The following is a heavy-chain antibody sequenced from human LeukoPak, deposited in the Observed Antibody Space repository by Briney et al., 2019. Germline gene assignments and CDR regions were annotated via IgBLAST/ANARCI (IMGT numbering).Heavy chain of an antibody. J-gene: IGHJ6*02. D-gene: IGHD2-2*01. CDR2: ISNNGGYT. V-gene: IGHV3-23*01. CDR1: GFTFSSSA. Sequence: GGSLRLSCAASGFTFSSSAMSWVRQAPGKGLEWVSAISNNGGYTYYADSVQGRFTISRDNSKSTLCLQMNSLRAEDTAVYYCARKIVVVPAAKTNHYYYYGMDVWGQGTTVTVSS. CDR3: ARKIVVVPAAKTNHYYYYGMDV.